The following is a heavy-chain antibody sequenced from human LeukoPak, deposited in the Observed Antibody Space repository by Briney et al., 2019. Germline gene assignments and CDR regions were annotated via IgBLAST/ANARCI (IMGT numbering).Heavy chain of an antibody. CDR2: INHSGST. CDR1: GGSFSGYY. CDR3: AREGYGEYNWFDP. D-gene: IGHD4-17*01. Sequence: SETLSLTCAVYGGSFSGYYWSWIRQPPGKGLEWIGEINHSGSTNYNPSLKSRVTISVDTSKNQFSLKLSSVTAADPAVYYCAREGYGEYNWFDPWGQGTLVTVSS. J-gene: IGHJ5*02. V-gene: IGHV4-34*01.